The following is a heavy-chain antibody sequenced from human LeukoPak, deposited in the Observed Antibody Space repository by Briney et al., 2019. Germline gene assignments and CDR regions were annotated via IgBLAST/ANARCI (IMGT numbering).Heavy chain of an antibody. D-gene: IGHD3-10*01. CDR3: ARGSPGSGTYHYYYGMDV. Sequence: SETLSLTCTVSGGSISSYYWSWVRQPPGKGLEWIGYVYYSGNTNYNPSLKSRVTISVDTSKNQFSLKLSPVTAADTAVYYCARGSPGSGTYHYYYGMDVWGQGTTVTVSS. CDR2: VYYSGNT. CDR1: GGSISSYY. J-gene: IGHJ6*02. V-gene: IGHV4-59*01.